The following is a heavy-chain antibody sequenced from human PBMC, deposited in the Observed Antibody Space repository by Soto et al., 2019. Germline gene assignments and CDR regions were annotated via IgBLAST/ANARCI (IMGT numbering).Heavy chain of an antibody. V-gene: IGHV4-61*01. CDR3: ARSGSGSGWL. CDR2: IYYSGNT. Sequence: QVQLQESGPGLVKPSETLSLTCTVSGGSVSSGRFYWSWIRQPPGKGLEWIGYIYYSGNTKYNPSLRSRVTISVDTSKNQFSLELTSVTAADTAVYYCARSGSGSGWLGGQGTLVTVSS. J-gene: IGHJ4*02. CDR1: GGSVSSGRFY. D-gene: IGHD6-19*01.